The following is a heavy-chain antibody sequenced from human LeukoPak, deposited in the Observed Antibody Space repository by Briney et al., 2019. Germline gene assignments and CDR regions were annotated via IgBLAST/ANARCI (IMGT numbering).Heavy chain of an antibody. Sequence: GASLQISCQGSGSNFISYWIGWGRQMPGKGLEWMGTIYPGDSDTRYSPSFQGQVTISADKSISTVYLQWSSLKVSDTAMYYCARRANYDDSSGYYEGAFEIWGQGTMVTVSS. CDR2: IYPGDSDT. CDR3: ARRANYDDSSGYYEGAFEI. J-gene: IGHJ3*02. D-gene: IGHD3-22*01. V-gene: IGHV5-51*01. CDR1: GSNFISYW.